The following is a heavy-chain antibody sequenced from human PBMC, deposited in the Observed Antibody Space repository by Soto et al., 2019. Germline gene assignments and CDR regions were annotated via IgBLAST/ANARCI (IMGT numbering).Heavy chain of an antibody. Sequence: ASVKVSCKVSGYTLTELSMHWVRQAPGKGLEWMGGFDPEDGETIYAQKFQGRVTMTEDTSTDTAYMELSSLRSEDTAVYYCATKGINILPGYYTHPKDVFDIWGQGTMVTVSS. CDR3: ATKGINILPGYYTHPKDVFDI. D-gene: IGHD3-9*01. CDR1: GYTLTELS. V-gene: IGHV1-24*01. CDR2: FDPEDGET. J-gene: IGHJ3*02.